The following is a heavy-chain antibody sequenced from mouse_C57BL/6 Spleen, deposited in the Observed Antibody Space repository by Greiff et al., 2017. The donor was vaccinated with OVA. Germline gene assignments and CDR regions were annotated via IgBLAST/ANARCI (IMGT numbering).Heavy chain of an antibody. V-gene: IGHV5-6*01. Sequence: EVQVVESGGDLVKPGGSLKLSCAASGFTFSSYGMSWVRQTPDKRLEWVATISSGGSYTYYPDSVKGRFTISRDNAKNTLYLQMSSLKSEDTAMYYCARDSKKAWFAYWGQGTLVTVSA. CDR2: ISSGGSYT. D-gene: IGHD2-5*01. J-gene: IGHJ3*01. CDR1: GFTFSSYG. CDR3: ARDSKKAWFAY.